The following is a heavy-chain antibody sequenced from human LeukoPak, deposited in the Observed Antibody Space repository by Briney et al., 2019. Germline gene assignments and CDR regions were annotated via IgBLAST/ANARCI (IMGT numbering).Heavy chain of an antibody. CDR2: INPNSGGT. J-gene: IGHJ6*03. Sequence: ASVKVSCKASGYTFTGYYMHWVRQAPGQGLEWMGRINPNSGGTNYAQKFQGRVTMTRDTSISTAYMELSSLRSEDTAVYYCASQLNPYYYYYMDVWGKGTTVTVSS. CDR3: ASQLNPYYYYYMDV. D-gene: IGHD5-24*01. CDR1: GYTFTGYY. V-gene: IGHV1-2*06.